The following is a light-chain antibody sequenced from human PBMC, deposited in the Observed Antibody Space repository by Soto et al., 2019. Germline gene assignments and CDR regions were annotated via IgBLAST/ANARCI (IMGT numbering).Light chain of an antibody. CDR3: SSYAGSNNFVV. CDR1: SSDVGGYNY. CDR2: EVS. Sequence: QSVLTQPPSASGSPGQSVTISCTGTSSDVGGYNYVSWYQQHPDKAPKLMFYEVSKRPSGVPDRFSGSKSGNTASLTVSGLQAEDEADYYCSSYAGSNNFVVFGGGTKLTVL. J-gene: IGLJ2*01. V-gene: IGLV2-8*01.